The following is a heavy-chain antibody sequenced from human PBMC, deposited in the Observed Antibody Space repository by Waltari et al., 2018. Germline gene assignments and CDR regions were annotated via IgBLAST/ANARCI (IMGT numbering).Heavy chain of an antibody. V-gene: IGHV4-34*02. CDR2: INRSGST. Sequence: QVQLQQWGAGLLKPSETLSVTCDVFDDSFSKYYWVWIRRSPGKGLEWIGEINRSGSTNYNPSLKGRVTISLDMSKKQVSLRVTSVTAADTAVYYCAREYSSFEPIFDYWGRGTLVTVSS. J-gene: IGHJ4*02. CDR3: AREYSSFEPIFDY. D-gene: IGHD5-12*01. CDR1: DDSFSKYY.